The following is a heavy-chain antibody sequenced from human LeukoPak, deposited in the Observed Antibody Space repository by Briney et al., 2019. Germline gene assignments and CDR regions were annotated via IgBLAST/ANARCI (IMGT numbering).Heavy chain of an antibody. D-gene: IGHD5-12*01. CDR2: IIPMYGTS. V-gene: IGHV1-69*06. CDR1: GDTFDSHA. CDR3: AIAQNNHGYVYFGMDV. J-gene: IGHJ6*04. Sequence: SVKVSCKASGDTFDSHALSWVRQAPGQGLEWMGAIIPMYGTSNYAQKFQGRVAIIADKSTSTANMELNSLTSEDTAVYYCAIAQNNHGYVYFGMDVWGKGTTVTVSS.